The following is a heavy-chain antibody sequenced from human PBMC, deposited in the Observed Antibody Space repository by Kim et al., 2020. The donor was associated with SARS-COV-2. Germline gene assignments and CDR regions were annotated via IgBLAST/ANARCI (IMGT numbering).Heavy chain of an antibody. Sequence: SETLSLTCTVSGGSISSSSYYWGWISQPPGKGLEWIGSIYYSGSTYYNPSLKSRVTISVDTSKNQFSLKLSSVTAADTAVYYCASRYVTAYYYDSSGPVAFDIWGQGTMVTVSS. D-gene: IGHD3-22*01. V-gene: IGHV4-39*01. CDR3: ASRYVTAYYYDSSGPVAFDI. CDR1: GGSISSSSYY. CDR2: IYYSGST. J-gene: IGHJ3*02.